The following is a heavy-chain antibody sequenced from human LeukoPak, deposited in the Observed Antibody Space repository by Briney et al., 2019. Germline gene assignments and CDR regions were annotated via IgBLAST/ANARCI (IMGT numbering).Heavy chain of an antibody. CDR3: VKDHPQSGSPPTNTGYFGS. CDR1: GFTFRNYG. CDR2: IWYDGSQD. J-gene: IGHJ4*02. V-gene: IGHV3-33*06. D-gene: IGHD2-8*01. Sequence: GGSLRLSCAASGFTFRNYGMHWVRQAPGKGLEWMAVIWYDGSQDYYGDSVKGRSTISRDNSKNTVFLHLNSLRVEDTAVYFCVKDHPQSGSPPTNTGYFGSWGQGTLVTVSS.